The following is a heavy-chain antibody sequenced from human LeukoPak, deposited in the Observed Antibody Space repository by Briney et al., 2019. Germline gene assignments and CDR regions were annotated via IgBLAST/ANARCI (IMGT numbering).Heavy chain of an antibody. D-gene: IGHD6-19*01. J-gene: IGHJ4*02. Sequence: GGSLRLSCAASGFTFSSYSMNWVRQAPGKGLEWVSAISGSGGSTYYADSVKGRFTISRDNSKNTLCLQMNSLRAEDTAVYYCAKATEQWLAYYFDYWGQGTLVTVSS. CDR2: ISGSGGST. CDR1: GFTFSSYS. CDR3: AKATEQWLAYYFDY. V-gene: IGHV3-23*01.